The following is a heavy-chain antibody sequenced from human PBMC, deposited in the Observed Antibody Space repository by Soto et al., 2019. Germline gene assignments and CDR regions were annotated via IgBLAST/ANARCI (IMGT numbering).Heavy chain of an antibody. V-gene: IGHV4-4*02. D-gene: IGHD1-1*01. CDR2: SHQSGNT. CDR1: GVSISSHDW. J-gene: IGHJ4*02. CDR3: ARHLSTTAAPLPFDY. Sequence: PSETLSLTCAVSGVSISSHDWWTWVRQPPGKGLEWIGESHQSGNTNYNSSLESRVTISVDKSKNQFSLKLSSVTAADTAVYYCARHLSTTAAPLPFDYWGQGTLVTVSS.